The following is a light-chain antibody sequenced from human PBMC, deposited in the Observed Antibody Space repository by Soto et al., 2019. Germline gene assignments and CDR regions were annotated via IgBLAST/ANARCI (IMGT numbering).Light chain of an antibody. Sequence: AIQMTQSPPSLSASVGDRVILTCRASQDIRNELGWYQQKPGKAPKLLIHATSTLQGGVPLRFSGSGSGTDFTVTISSLHPEDFATYYCLQDHSYPRTFGQGTRVEIK. V-gene: IGKV1-6*01. CDR1: QDIRNE. CDR2: ATS. J-gene: IGKJ1*01. CDR3: LQDHSYPRT.